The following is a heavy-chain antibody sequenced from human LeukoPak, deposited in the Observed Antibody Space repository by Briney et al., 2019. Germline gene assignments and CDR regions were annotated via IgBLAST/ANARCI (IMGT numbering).Heavy chain of an antibody. Sequence: PGGSLRLSCAASGFTFSSYEMSWVRQAPGKGLEWVSYISSSGSTIYYADSVKGRFTISRDNAKNSLYLQMNSLRAEDTAVYHCAELGIPMIGGVWGKGTTVTISS. CDR3: AELGIPMIGGV. CDR2: ISSSGSTI. J-gene: IGHJ6*04. D-gene: IGHD3-10*02. CDR1: GFTFSSYE. V-gene: IGHV3-48*03.